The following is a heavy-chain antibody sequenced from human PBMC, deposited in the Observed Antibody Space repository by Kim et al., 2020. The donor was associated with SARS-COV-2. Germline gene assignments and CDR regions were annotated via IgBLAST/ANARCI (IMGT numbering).Heavy chain of an antibody. CDR3: AKEGTSRWGYFDS. CDR1: GFTFSSYA. V-gene: IGHV3-23*01. D-gene: IGHD1-1*01. J-gene: IGHJ4*02. CDR2: ISNSGSST. Sequence: GGSLRLSCAASGFTFSSYAMNWIRQAPGKGLEWVSTISNSGSSTYYPDSVKGRFTISRDNSKNTLFLQMNSLRVEDTAVYYCAKEGTSRWGYFDSWGQGTLVTVSS.